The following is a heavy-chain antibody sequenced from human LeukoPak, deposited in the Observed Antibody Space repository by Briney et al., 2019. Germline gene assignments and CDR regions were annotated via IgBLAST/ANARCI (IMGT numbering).Heavy chain of an antibody. Sequence: ASVKVSCKASGYTFTNYYIHWVRQAPGQGPEWMGIINPSGGTTNYVQKFQGRVTMTRDTSTGTVYMELSSLRSEDTAVYYCARRDCSGATCGWFDPWGQGTLVTVSS. D-gene: IGHD2-15*01. CDR1: GYTFTNYY. CDR3: ARRDCSGATCGWFDP. V-gene: IGHV1-46*01. J-gene: IGHJ5*02. CDR2: INPSGGTT.